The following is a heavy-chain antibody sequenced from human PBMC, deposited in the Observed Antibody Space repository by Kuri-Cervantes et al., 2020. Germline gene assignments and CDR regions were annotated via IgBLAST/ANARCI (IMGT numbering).Heavy chain of an antibody. V-gene: IGHV4-4*07. Sequence: SETLSLTCTVSGGSISSYYWSWIRQPAGKGLEWIGRIYTSGSTNYNPSLKSRVTISVDTSKNQFSLKVSSVTAADTAVYYWAREELLGDFDYWGQGTLVTVSS. J-gene: IGHJ4*02. CDR1: GGSISSYY. CDR2: IYTSGST. CDR3: AREELLGDFDY. D-gene: IGHD1-26*01.